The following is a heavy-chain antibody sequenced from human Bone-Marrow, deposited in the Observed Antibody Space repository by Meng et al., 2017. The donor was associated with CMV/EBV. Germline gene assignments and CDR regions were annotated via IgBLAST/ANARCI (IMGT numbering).Heavy chain of an antibody. V-gene: IGHV4-39*01. Sequence: SETLSLTCTVSGGSISSRNYHWGWIRQPPGKGLEWIGSIYYSETTYYNPSLKSRVTVSVDASKSQFSLNLRSVTAADTAIYYCASGRTFGVVPSLYYYGMDVWGQGTTVTVSS. CDR1: GGSISSRNYH. CDR3: ASGRTFGVVPSLYYYGMDV. D-gene: IGHD3-3*01. CDR2: IYYSETT. J-gene: IGHJ6*02.